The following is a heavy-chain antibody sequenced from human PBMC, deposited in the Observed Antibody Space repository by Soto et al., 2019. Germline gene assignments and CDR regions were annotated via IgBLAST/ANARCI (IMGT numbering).Heavy chain of an antibody. CDR2: ISYDGSNK. V-gene: IGHV3-30*18. CDR1: GFTFSSYG. CDR3: AKDGYDSSGLYYYYGMDV. Sequence: QVQLVESGGGVVQPGRSLRLSCAASGFTFSSYGMHWVRQAPGKGLEWVAVISYDGSNKYYADSVKGRFTISRDNSKNTLYLQMNSLRAEDTVVYYCAKDGYDSSGLYYYYGMDVWGQGTTVTVSS. D-gene: IGHD3-22*01. J-gene: IGHJ6*02.